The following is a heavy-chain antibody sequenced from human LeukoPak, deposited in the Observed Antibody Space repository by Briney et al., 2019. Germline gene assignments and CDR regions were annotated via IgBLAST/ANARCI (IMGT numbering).Heavy chain of an antibody. D-gene: IGHD3-22*01. CDR2: IWYDGSNK. J-gene: IGHJ4*02. V-gene: IGHV3-33*08. CDR3: ARDSYYDSSPGGFDY. Sequence: GGSLRLSCAASGFTFSSYGMQWVRQAPGKGLEWVAVIWYDGSNKYYADSVKGRFTISRDNSKNTLYLQMNSLRAEDTAVYYCARDSYYDSSPGGFDYWGQGTLVTVSS. CDR1: GFTFSSYG.